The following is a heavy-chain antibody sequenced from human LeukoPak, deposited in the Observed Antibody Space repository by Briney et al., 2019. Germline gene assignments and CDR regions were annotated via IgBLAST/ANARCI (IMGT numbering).Heavy chain of an antibody. CDR2: ISAYNGNT. D-gene: IGHD6-19*01. CDR1: GYTFTSYG. J-gene: IGHJ4*02. CDR3: ARDQAEERIAVGPVDY. V-gene: IGHV1-18*01. Sequence: GASVKVSCKASGYTFTSYGISWVRQAPGQGLEWMGWISAYNGNTNYAQKLQGRVTMTTDTSTSTAYMELRSLRSDDTAVYYCARDQAEERIAVGPVDYWGQGTLVTVSS.